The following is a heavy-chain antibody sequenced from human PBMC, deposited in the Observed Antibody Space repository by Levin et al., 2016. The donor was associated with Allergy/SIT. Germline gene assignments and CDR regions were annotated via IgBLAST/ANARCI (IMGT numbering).Heavy chain of an antibody. D-gene: IGHD5-18*01. V-gene: IGHV4-39*01. J-gene: IGHJ4*02. CDR2: IYYSGST. CDR3: ARLSGYSYGVDDY. Sequence: WIRQPPGKGLEWIGSIYYSGSTYYNPSLKSRVTISVDTSKNQFSLKLSSVTAADTAVYYCARLSGYSYGVDDYWGQGTLVTVSS.